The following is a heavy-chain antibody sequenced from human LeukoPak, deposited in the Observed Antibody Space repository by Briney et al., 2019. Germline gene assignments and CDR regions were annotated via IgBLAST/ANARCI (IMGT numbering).Heavy chain of an antibody. Sequence: PSETLSLTCTVSGGSISSGSYYWSWIRQPAGKGLEWIGRIYTSGSTNYNPSLKSRVTISVDTSKNQFSLKLSSVTAADTAVYYCARQSPQWELPKANWFDPWGQGTLVTVSS. CDR1: GGSISSGSYY. D-gene: IGHD1-26*01. J-gene: IGHJ5*02. CDR3: ARQSPQWELPKANWFDP. V-gene: IGHV4-61*02. CDR2: IYTSGST.